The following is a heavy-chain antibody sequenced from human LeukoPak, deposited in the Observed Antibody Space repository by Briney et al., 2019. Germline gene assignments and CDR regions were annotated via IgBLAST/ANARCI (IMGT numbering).Heavy chain of an antibody. Sequence: PGESLKISCKGSGYTFTSYWIGWVRQMPGKGLEWMGIIYPGDSDTRYSPSFQGQVTISADKSISTAYLQWSSLKASDTAMYYCARSGYSYGFAHDYWGQGTLVTVSS. CDR1: GYTFTSYW. CDR3: ARSGYSYGFAHDY. D-gene: IGHD5-18*01. J-gene: IGHJ4*02. V-gene: IGHV5-51*01. CDR2: IYPGDSDT.